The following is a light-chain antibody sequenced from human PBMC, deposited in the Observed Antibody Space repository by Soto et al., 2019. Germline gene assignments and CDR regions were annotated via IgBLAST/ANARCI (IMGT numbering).Light chain of an antibody. V-gene: IGKV1-13*02. CDR3: QQYNSYPIT. J-gene: IGKJ5*01. CDR1: QGIDSS. Sequence: AILLTQSPSSLSASVGDRVTITCRASQGIDSSFAWYQEKPGKAPKLLIYAASSLQSGVPSRFSGSGSGTDFTLTISSLQPDDFATYYCQQYNSYPITFGQGTRLEIK. CDR2: AAS.